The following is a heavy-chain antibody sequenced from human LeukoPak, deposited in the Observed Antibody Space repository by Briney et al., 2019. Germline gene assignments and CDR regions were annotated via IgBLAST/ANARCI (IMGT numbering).Heavy chain of an antibody. V-gene: IGHV3-48*01. CDR1: GFTFSSYS. CDR2: ISSSSSTI. Sequence: GGSLRLSCAASGFTFSSYSMNWVRQAPGKGLEWVSYISSSSSTIYYADSVKGRFTISRDNAKNSLYVQMNSLRAEDTAVYYCARGTLPAAISGSLAGFRFDPWGQGTLVTVSS. CDR3: ARGTLPAAISGSLAGFRFDP. D-gene: IGHD2-2*01. J-gene: IGHJ5*02.